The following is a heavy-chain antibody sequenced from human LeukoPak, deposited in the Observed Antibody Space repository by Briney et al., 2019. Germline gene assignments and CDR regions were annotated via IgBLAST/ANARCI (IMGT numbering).Heavy chain of an antibody. Sequence: PPETLSLTCAVYGGSFSGYYWSWIRQPPGKGLEWIGEINHSGSTNYNPSLKSRVTISVDTSKNQFSLKLSSVTAADTAVYYCARRWELLRPFDYWGQGTLVTVSS. V-gene: IGHV4-34*01. CDR1: GGSFSGYY. J-gene: IGHJ4*02. CDR3: ARRWELLRPFDY. D-gene: IGHD1-26*01. CDR2: INHSGST.